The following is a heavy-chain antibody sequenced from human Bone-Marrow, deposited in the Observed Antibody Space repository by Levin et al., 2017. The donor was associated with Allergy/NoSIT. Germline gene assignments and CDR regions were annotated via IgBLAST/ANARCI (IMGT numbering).Heavy chain of an antibody. CDR1: GFTFSNAW. CDR2: IKSKTDGGTT. Sequence: GESLKISCAASGFTFSNAWMSWVRQAPGKGLEWVGRIKSKTDGGTTDYAAPVKGRFTISRDDSKNTLYLQMNSLKTEDTAVYYCTTDVLLAVAFDYWGQGTLVTVSS. CDR3: TTDVLLAVAFDY. D-gene: IGHD6-19*01. V-gene: IGHV3-15*01. J-gene: IGHJ4*02.